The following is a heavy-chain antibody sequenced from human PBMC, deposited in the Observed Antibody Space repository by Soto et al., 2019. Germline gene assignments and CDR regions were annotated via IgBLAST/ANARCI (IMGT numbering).Heavy chain of an antibody. CDR3: ARQGGSGYYYYYYMDV. CDR2: IYYSGST. V-gene: IGHV4-39*01. D-gene: IGHD3-16*01. Sequence: SETLSLTCTVSGGSISSSSYYWGWIRQPPGKGLEWIGSIYYSGSTYYNPSLKSRVTISVDTSKNQFSLKLSSVTAADTAVYYCARQGGSGYYYYYYMDVWGKGTTVTVSS. CDR1: GGSISSSSYY. J-gene: IGHJ6*03.